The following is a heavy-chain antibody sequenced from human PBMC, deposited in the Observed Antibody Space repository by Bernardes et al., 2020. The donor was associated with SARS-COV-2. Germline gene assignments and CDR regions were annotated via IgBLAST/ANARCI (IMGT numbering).Heavy chain of an antibody. CDR2: ISGSGVST. D-gene: IGHD1-26*01. J-gene: IGHJ4*02. Sequence: GGSLRLSCAASGFTFSSYAMSWVRQAPGKGLEWVSAISGSGVSTYYADSVKGRFTISRDNSKNTLYLQMNSLRAEDTAVYYCAKDRGKGYIVGAPWDLFDYWGQGTLVTVSS. CDR1: GFTFSSYA. V-gene: IGHV3-23*01. CDR3: AKDRGKGYIVGAPWDLFDY.